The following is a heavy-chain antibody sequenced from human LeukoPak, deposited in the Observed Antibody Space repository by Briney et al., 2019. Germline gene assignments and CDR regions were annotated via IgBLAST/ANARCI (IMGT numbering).Heavy chain of an antibody. Sequence: GGSLRLSCAASGFTFSSYAMSWVRQAPGKGLEWVSATSGSGGSTYYADSVKGRFTISRDNSKNTLYLQMNSLRAEDTAVYYCAKAPTLYYGSGSYSSWGQGTLVTVSS. CDR2: TSGSGGST. CDR3: AKAPTLYYGSGSYSS. J-gene: IGHJ5*02. V-gene: IGHV3-23*01. CDR1: GFTFSSYA. D-gene: IGHD3-10*01.